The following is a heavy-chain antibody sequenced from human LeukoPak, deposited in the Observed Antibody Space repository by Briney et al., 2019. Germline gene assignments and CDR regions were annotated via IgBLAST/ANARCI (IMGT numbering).Heavy chain of an antibody. CDR1: GGSISSGSYY. CDR3: ARSSGTYYDSSGFDY. Sequence: SETLSLTCTVSGGSISSGSYYWSWIRQPAGKGLEWIGRIYTSGSTNYNPSLKSRVTISVDTSKNQFSLKLSSVTAADTAVYYCARSSGTYYDSSGFDYWGQGTLVTVSS. J-gene: IGHJ4*02. CDR2: IYTSGST. V-gene: IGHV4-61*02. D-gene: IGHD3-22*01.